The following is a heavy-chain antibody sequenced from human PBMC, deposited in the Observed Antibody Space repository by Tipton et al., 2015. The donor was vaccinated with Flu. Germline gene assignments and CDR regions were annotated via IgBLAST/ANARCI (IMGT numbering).Heavy chain of an antibody. J-gene: IGHJ6*02. Sequence: QVQLVQSGAEVKKPGASVKVSCKASGYTFTSYGISWVRQAPGQGLEWMGWISAYNGNTNYAQKLQGRVTMTTDTSTSTAYMELRSLRSDDTAVYYCARDLPYVLLWFGESHYYYYGMDVWGQGTTVTVSS. V-gene: IGHV1-18*01. D-gene: IGHD3-10*01. CDR3: ARDLPYVLLWFGESHYYYYGMDV. CDR2: ISAYNGNT. CDR1: GYTFTSYG.